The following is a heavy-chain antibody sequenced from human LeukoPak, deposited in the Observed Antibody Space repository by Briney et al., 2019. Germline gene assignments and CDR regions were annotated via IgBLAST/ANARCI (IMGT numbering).Heavy chain of an antibody. J-gene: IGHJ4*02. V-gene: IGHV4-59*01. CDR2: IYYTGTT. CDR1: GGSISSFY. Sequence: SETLSLTCTVSGGSISSFYWSWIRQTPGHRLQWIGNIYYTGTTDYNPSLKSRVTLSVDTSKSQFSLKLSPVTTADTAVYFCARARYSHNWVPTIDYWGQGALVTVSS. CDR3: ARARYSHNWVPTIDY. D-gene: IGHD1-1*01.